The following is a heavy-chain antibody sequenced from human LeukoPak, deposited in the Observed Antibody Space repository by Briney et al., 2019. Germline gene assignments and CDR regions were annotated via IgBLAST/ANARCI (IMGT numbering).Heavy chain of an antibody. CDR2: IYSGGST. CDR1: GFTVSSNY. V-gene: IGHV3-53*01. D-gene: IGHD5-18*01. CDR3: ARDAVDTANAV. Sequence: GGSLRLSCAASGFTVSSNYMSWVRQAPGKGLEWVSVIYSGGSTYYADSVKGRFTISRDNSKNTLYLQMNSLRAEDTAVYYCARDAVDTANAVWGQGTTVTVSS. J-gene: IGHJ6*02.